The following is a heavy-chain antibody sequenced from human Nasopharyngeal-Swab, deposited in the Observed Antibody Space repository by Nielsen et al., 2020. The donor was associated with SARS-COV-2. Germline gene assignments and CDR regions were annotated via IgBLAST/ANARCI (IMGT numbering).Heavy chain of an antibody. V-gene: IGHV3-30*18. CDR2: ISYDGSNK. D-gene: IGHD5-18*01. J-gene: IGHJ6*02. CDR3: AKDGDSGYSYGSYYGMDV. Sequence: GGSLRLSCAASGFTLSSYGMHWVRQAPGKGLEWVAVISYDGSNKYYADSVKGRFTISRDNSKNTLYLQMNSLRAEDTAVYYCAKDGDSGYSYGSYYGMDVWGQGTTVTVSS. CDR1: GFTLSSYG.